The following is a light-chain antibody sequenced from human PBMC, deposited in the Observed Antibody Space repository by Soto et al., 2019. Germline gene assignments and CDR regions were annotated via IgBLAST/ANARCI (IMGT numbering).Light chain of an antibody. CDR2: DAS. V-gene: IGKV1-39*01. CDR1: QSIGRY. J-gene: IGKJ1*01. Sequence: DVQMTQSPSSLSASVGDRVTITCRASQSIGRYLSWYQQKQGKAPQLLIYDASSLQSGVPSRFSGSGFGTDFTLTITSLQPEDFATYYCQQSYSTLAWTFGQGTKVEIK. CDR3: QQSYSTLAWT.